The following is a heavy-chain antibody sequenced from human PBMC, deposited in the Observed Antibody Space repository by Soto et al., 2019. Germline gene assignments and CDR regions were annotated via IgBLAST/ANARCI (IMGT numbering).Heavy chain of an antibody. CDR3: AKDRGYQLPWGMDV. CDR2: VSHDGTDK. Sequence: GGSLRLSCAASGFTFSNYGMHWVRQAPGKGLEWVAAVSHDGTDKVYADSVKGRFTISRDYSKNTLYLQMSTLRVEDTAAYYCAKDRGYQLPWGMDVWGQGTTVTVSS. V-gene: IGHV3-30*18. CDR1: GFTFSNYG. D-gene: IGHD2-2*01. J-gene: IGHJ6*02.